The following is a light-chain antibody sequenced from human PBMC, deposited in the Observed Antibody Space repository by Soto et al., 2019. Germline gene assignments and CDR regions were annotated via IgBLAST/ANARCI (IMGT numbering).Light chain of an antibody. CDR3: QQSFSTPPT. Sequence: IRMTQSPSSLSASLGDRVTITCRASQSISSFLTWYQQKAGKAPKLLIYAASSLRSGVPSRFSGSGSGTDFTLTISSLQPEDFASYYCQQSFSTPPTFGQGTEVDIK. J-gene: IGKJ1*01. CDR1: QSISSF. CDR2: AAS. V-gene: IGKV1-39*01.